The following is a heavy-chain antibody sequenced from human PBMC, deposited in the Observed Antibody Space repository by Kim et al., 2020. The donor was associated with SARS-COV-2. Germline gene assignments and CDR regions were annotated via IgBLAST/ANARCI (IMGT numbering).Heavy chain of an antibody. Sequence: GGSLRLSCSASGFTFSSYAMHWVRQAPGKGLEYVSAISSNGGSTYYADSVKGRFTISRDNSKNTLYLQMSSLRAEDTAVYYCDRGSSGYYYGMDVWGQGTTVTVSS. CDR1: GFTFSSYA. CDR2: ISSNGGST. D-gene: IGHD3-10*01. CDR3: DRGSSGYYYGMDV. V-gene: IGHV3-64D*09. J-gene: IGHJ6*02.